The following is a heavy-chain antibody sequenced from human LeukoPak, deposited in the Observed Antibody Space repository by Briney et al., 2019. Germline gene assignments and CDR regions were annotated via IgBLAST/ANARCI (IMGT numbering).Heavy chain of an antibody. J-gene: IGHJ4*02. CDR1: GFTFSWYA. V-gene: IGHV3-64D*09. Sequence: GGSRRLSCSASGFTFSWYAMHWVRQAPGKGLEYVSTISSNGGSTYYADSVKGRFTISRDNSKNTLYLQMSSLRAEDTAVYYCVKGSSGWYEGYFDYWGQGTLVSVSS. CDR2: ISSNGGST. D-gene: IGHD6-19*01. CDR3: VKGSSGWYEGYFDY.